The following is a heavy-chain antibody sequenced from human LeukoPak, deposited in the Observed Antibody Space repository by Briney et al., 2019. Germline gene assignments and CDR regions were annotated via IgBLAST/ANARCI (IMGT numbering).Heavy chain of an antibody. CDR2: IKGKTDGGTT. D-gene: IGHD4-17*01. CDR1: GFTFSNAW. V-gene: IGHV3-15*01. CDR3: TTDGAGSDYGDSNDAFDI. J-gene: IGHJ3*02. Sequence: GGSLRLSCAASGFTFSNAWMSWVRQAPGKGLEWVGRIKGKTDGGTTDYAAPVKGRFTISRDDSKNTLYLQTNSLKTEDTAVYYCTTDGAGSDYGDSNDAFDIWGQGTMVTVSS.